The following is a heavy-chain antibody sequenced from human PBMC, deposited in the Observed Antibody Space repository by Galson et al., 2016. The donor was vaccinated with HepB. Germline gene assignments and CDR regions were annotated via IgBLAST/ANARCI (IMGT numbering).Heavy chain of an antibody. CDR1: GGSFSGNT. CDR2: INNSGST. V-gene: IGHV4-34*01. Sequence: TLSLTCAVYGGSFSGNTWSWIRQPPGKEPEWIGEINNSGSTKYTMSLRSRVTISIDTSKKNFALRLSSVTAADTAVYYCARGRTMSGAVTPFDRWGQGTLVTVSS. D-gene: IGHD3-3*01. CDR3: ARGRTMSGAVTPFDR. J-gene: IGHJ4*02.